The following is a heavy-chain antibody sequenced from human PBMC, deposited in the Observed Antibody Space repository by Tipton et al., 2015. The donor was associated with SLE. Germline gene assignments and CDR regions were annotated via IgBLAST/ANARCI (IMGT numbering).Heavy chain of an antibody. V-gene: IGHV4-59*08. CDR1: GGSISSYY. CDR2: IYYSGNT. Sequence: LRLSCTVSGGSISSYYWSWIRQPPGKGLEWIGYIYYSGNTNYNPSLKSRVTISVDTSKNRFSLKLSSVTAADTAVYYCARRLGSSGFDYWGQGTLVTVSS. J-gene: IGHJ4*02. CDR3: ARRLGSSGFDY. D-gene: IGHD3-22*01.